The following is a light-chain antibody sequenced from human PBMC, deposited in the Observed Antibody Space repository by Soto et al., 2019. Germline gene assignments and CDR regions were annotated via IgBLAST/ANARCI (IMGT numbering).Light chain of an antibody. Sequence: EVVMTQSPATLSVAPGERATLSCRASQSIGDYLAWYQHKPGQAPRLLIYGALTRATGIPARFAGSGSETVFALTICSLPADGFAIDNSLQYSSWVVTLGPGARLE. CDR2: GAL. CDR3: LQYSSWVVT. CDR1: QSIGDY. J-gene: IGKJ5*01. V-gene: IGKV3-15*01.